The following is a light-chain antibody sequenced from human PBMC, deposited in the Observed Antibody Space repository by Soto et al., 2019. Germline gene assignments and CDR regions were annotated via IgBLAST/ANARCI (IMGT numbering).Light chain of an antibody. J-gene: IGLJ3*02. CDR2: EVS. V-gene: IGLV2-14*01. Sequence: QSALTQPASVSGSPGQSITISCTGSSSDIGGYNYVSWYQQYPGKAPKLMIYEVSNRPSGVSNRFSASKSGNTASLTISGLQAEDETDYYRSSYTNSGTWVFGGGTKVTVL. CDR3: SSYTNSGTWV. CDR1: SSDIGGYNY.